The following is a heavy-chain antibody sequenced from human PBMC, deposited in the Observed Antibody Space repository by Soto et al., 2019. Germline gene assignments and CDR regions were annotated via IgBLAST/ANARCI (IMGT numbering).Heavy chain of an antibody. CDR2: VTENDGAT. CDR1: GFTFSSFA. Sequence: GGSLRLSCAASGFTFSSFAMSWVRQAPGKGLEWVSSVTENDGATSYADSVKGRFTISRDSSRNTLSLQMDSLRGEDTALCYCVRALGYIDPFDIWGQGTLVTVSS. D-gene: IGHD2-2*02. CDR3: VRALGYIDPFDI. V-gene: IGHV3-23*01. J-gene: IGHJ3*02.